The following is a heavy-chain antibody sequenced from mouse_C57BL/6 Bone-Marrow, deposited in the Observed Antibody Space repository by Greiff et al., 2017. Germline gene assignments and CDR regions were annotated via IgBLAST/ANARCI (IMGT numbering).Heavy chain of an antibody. CDR3: ARDTSVVASYYIDY. CDR2: IYPRSGNT. CDR1: GYTFTSYG. Sequence: VQRVESGAELARPGASVKLSCKASGYTFTSYGISWVKQRTGQGLEWIGEIYPRSGNTYYNEKFKGKATLTEDKSSSTAYMELLSLTSEASAVYFCARDTSVVASYYIDYWGQGTTLTVSS. D-gene: IGHD1-1*01. J-gene: IGHJ2*01. V-gene: IGHV1-81*01.